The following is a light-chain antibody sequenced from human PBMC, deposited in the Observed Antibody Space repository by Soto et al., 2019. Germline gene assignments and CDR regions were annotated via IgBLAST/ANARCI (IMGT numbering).Light chain of an antibody. V-gene: IGKV3-20*01. Sequence: EIVLTQSPGTLSLSPGERATLSCRASQSVSNSYLAWYQQKPGQAPRLLIYDSSSTATGIPDRFSGSRSGTDFTLTISRLEPEDFAVYYCQQSHNSPYTFVEGTKVEIK. CDR3: QQSHNSPYT. CDR2: DSS. J-gene: IGKJ2*01. CDR1: QSVSNSY.